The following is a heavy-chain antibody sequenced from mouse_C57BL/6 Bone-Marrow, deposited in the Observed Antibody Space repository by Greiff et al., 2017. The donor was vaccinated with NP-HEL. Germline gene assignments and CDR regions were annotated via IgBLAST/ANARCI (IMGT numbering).Heavy chain of an antibody. Sequence: EVMLVESGGDLVKPGGSLKLSCAASGFTFSSYGMSWVRQTPDKRLEWVATISSGGSYTYYPDSVKGRFTISRDNAKNTLYLQMSSLKSEDTAMDYCARQNYGSSPFDYWGQGTTLTVSS. D-gene: IGHD1-1*01. CDR1: GFTFSSYG. V-gene: IGHV5-6*01. CDR2: ISSGGSYT. J-gene: IGHJ2*01. CDR3: ARQNYGSSPFDY.